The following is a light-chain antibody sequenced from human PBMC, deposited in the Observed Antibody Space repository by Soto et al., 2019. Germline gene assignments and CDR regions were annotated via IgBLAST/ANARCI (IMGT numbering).Light chain of an antibody. V-gene: IGLV1-47*01. J-gene: IGLJ2*01. CDR2: RDN. CDR1: SSNIGSNS. CDR3: AAWDDSLSGRL. Sequence: QSALTQPPSVSGTPGQRVTISCSGSSSNIGSNSVYWYQQLPGTAPKLLISRDNQRPSGVPARFSGSKSGTSALLAISGLRSEDEADYFCAAWDDSLSGRLFGGGTKLTVL.